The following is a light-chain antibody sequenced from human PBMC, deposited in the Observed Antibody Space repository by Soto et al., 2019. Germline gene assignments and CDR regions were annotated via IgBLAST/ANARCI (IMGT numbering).Light chain of an antibody. J-gene: IGLJ3*02. CDR2: EGS. CDR1: SSDVGSSNL. V-gene: IGLV2-23*01. CDR3: CSYAGSSTWV. Sequence: QSALTQPASVSGSPGQSITISCTGTSSDVGSSNLVSWYQQHPGKAPKLMIYEGSKRPSGVSDRFSGSKTGNTASLTISGLQAEDEGDYYCCSYAGSSTWVFGRGTKLTVL.